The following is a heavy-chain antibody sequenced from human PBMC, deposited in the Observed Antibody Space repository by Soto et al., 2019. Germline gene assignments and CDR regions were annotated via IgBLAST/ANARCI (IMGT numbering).Heavy chain of an antibody. CDR1: GASIRSHY. D-gene: IGHD3-10*01. J-gene: IGHJ6*02. V-gene: IGHV4-59*11. CDR2: VYTSDYT. CDR3: ASSAGRTRDFFSYKGIDV. Sequence: PSETLSLTSSVSGASIRSHYWHWIRQPPGKGLAWIGYVYTSDYTRYSSSLKSRFTISVDTSKSQFYLRLNSVTAADTAVYYCASSAGRTRDFFSYKGIDVWGEGXTV.